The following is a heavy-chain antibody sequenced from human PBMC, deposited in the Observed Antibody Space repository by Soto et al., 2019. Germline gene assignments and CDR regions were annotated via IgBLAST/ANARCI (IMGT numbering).Heavy chain of an antibody. CDR2: IIRIFGTA. V-gene: IGHV1-69*13. Sequence: SVKVSCKASGGTFSSYAISWVRQAPGQGLEWMGGIIRIFGTANYAQKFQGRVTITADESTSTAYMELSSLRSEDTAVYYCAKSGYGDRYYFDYWGQGTLVTVSS. J-gene: IGHJ4*02. CDR1: GGTFSSYA. CDR3: AKSGYGDRYYFDY. D-gene: IGHD4-17*01.